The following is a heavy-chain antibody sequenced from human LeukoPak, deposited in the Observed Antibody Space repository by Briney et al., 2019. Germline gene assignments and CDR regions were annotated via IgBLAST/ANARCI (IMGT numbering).Heavy chain of an antibody. CDR3: ARENHGSFDY. CDR2: ISSSSTYI. J-gene: IGHJ4*02. CDR1: GSSFSTYY. V-gene: IGHV3-21*01. D-gene: IGHD1-14*01. Sequence: GGSLRLSCAASGSSFSTYYVLWVRQAPGKGLEWVSCISSSSTYIYYADSVRGRFAISRDNAKNSLYLQMNSLRAEDTAVYYCARENHGSFDYWGQGSLVTVSS.